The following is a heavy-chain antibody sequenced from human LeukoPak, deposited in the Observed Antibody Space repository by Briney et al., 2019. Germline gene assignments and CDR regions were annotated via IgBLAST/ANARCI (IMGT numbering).Heavy chain of an antibody. Sequence: GGSLRLSCAASGFTFSDYYMSWIRQAPGKGLEWVSYISSSGSTIYYADSVKGRFTISRDNAKNSLYLQMNSLGAEDTAVYYCARDSDYDSSGYYYNYWGQGTLVTVSS. CDR1: GFTFSDYY. V-gene: IGHV3-11*01. D-gene: IGHD3-22*01. CDR3: ARDSDYDSSGYYYNY. J-gene: IGHJ4*02. CDR2: ISSSGSTI.